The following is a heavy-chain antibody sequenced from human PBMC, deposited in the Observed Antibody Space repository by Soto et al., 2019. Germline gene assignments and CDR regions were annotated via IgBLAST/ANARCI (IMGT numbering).Heavy chain of an antibody. Sequence: GESLKISCQCSGYTFSNFWIGWVRQLPGQGLEWMGIIYPGDHETRYSPSFLGKVTISAEKSINTAYLQWSSLEASDSAFYFCARSPRSSPYFDAWGQGALVTVS. CDR3: ARSPRSSPYFDA. V-gene: IGHV5-51*01. J-gene: IGHJ4*02. CDR1: GYTFSNFW. CDR2: IYPGDHET. D-gene: IGHD6-13*01.